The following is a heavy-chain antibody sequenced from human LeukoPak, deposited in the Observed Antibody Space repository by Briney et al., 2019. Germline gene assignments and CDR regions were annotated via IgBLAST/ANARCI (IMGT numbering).Heavy chain of an antibody. CDR1: GDSFSSTTYW. CDR3: TRLPLDYSLDH. Sequence: PSETLSLTCTVSGDSFSSTTYWWGWIRQSPGKGLEWIGSMSYVGITSYNPSLKSRVTISVDTSKNQFSLMLSSVTAADTAVYYCTRLPLDYSLDHWGQGTPVSVSS. D-gene: IGHD4-11*01. J-gene: IGHJ4*02. V-gene: IGHV4-39*01. CDR2: MSYVGIT.